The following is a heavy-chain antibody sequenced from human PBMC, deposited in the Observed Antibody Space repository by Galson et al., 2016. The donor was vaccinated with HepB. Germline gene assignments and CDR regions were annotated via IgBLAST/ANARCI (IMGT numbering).Heavy chain of an antibody. V-gene: IGHV3-23*01. D-gene: IGHD2-2*01. CDR2: ISGGVGNT. CDR1: GFTFRGYA. J-gene: IGHJ4*02. CDR3: AKDAGSLCVNTNCYEFDS. Sequence: SLRLSCAASGFTFRGYAMSWVRQPLGKGLEWVSGISGGVGNTYYADSVKGRFSISRDNSKSTLYLQMNTLRAEDTAICYCAKDAGSLCVNTNCYEFDSGGQGTWLTVPS.